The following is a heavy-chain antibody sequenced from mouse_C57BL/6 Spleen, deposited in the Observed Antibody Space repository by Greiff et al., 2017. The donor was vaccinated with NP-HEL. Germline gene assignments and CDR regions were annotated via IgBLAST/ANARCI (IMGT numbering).Heavy chain of an antibody. CDR2: ISDGGSYT. CDR1: GFTFSSYA. V-gene: IGHV5-4*01. CDR3: ARDSLYYYGSSYDYFDY. Sequence: EVQGVESGGGLVKPGGSLKLSCAASGFTFSSYAMSWVRQTPEKRLEWVATISDGGSYTYYPDNVKGRFTISRDNAKNNLYLQMSHLKSEDTAMYYCARDSLYYYGSSYDYFDYWGQGTTLTVSS. J-gene: IGHJ2*01. D-gene: IGHD1-1*01.